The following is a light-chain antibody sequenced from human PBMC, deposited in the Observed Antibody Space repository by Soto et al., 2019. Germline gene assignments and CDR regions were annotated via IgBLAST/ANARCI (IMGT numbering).Light chain of an antibody. CDR1: QSISSY. CDR2: AAS. Sequence: DIQMTQSPSSLSASVGDRVTITCRASQSISSYLNWYQQKPGKAPKLLIYAASSLQSGVPSRFSGSGSGTDFTLTISSLQPEDFATYYCQQYNNWPRATFGGGTKVDIK. CDR3: QQYNNWPRAT. J-gene: IGKJ4*01. V-gene: IGKV1-39*01.